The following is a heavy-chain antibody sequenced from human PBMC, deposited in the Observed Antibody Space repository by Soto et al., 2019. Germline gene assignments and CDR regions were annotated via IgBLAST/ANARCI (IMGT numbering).Heavy chain of an antibody. CDR3: SRGGDAYKAGNY. D-gene: IGHD1-1*01. J-gene: IGHJ4*02. V-gene: IGHV4-34*01. Sequence: QVQLQQWGAGLLKPSETLSLTCAVYGGSLSGYYWTWIRRPPGKGLEWIGEIHHSGSINYNSSLKSRVTIQADTYKNQFFLKLASVTAADTAVYYCSRGGDAYKAGNYWGQGTLVTVSS. CDR2: IHHSGSI. CDR1: GGSLSGYY.